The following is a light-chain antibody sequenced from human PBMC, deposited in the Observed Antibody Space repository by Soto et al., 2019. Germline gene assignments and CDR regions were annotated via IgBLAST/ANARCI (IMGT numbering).Light chain of an antibody. CDR1: RSLDSGQ. CDR2: DAF. V-gene: IGKV3-20*01. J-gene: IGKJ5*01. CDR3: QQYGDSPRT. Sequence: EIVLTQSPGTLSFSPGESATLSCRASRSLDSGQLAWYQQKFGRAPRLLIHDAFMRATGIPDRFSGSGSGTDFTLTIARLEPEDFAVYYCQQYGDSPRTFGQGTRLETK.